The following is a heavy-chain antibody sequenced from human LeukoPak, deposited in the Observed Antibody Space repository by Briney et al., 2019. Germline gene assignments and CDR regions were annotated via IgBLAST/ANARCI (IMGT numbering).Heavy chain of an antibody. V-gene: IGHV1-18*04. J-gene: IGHJ4*02. CDR1: GYTFTSYG. Sequence: ASVKVSCKASGYTFTSYGISWVRQAPGQGLEWMGWISAYNGNTNYAQKPQGRVTMTTDTSTSTAYMELRSLRSDDTAVYYCARENYDYVWGSYPPHYFDYWGQGTLVTVSS. CDR3: ARENYDYVWGSYPPHYFDY. CDR2: ISAYNGNT. D-gene: IGHD3-16*02.